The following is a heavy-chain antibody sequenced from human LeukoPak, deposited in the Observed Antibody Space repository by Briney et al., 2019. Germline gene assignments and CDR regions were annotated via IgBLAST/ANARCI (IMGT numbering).Heavy chain of an antibody. D-gene: IGHD3-9*01. CDR1: GGSISSSSYY. V-gene: IGHV4-39*02. CDR2: IYYSGST. CDR3: AREGEHYDFLTGYHTGPNAFDI. Sequence: SETLSLTCAVSGGSISSSSYYWGWIRQPPGKGLEWIVSIYYSGSTYYNPSLKSRVTISVDTSKNQFSLKLTSVTAADTAVYYCAREGEHYDFLTGYHTGPNAFDIWGQGTMVTVSS. J-gene: IGHJ3*02.